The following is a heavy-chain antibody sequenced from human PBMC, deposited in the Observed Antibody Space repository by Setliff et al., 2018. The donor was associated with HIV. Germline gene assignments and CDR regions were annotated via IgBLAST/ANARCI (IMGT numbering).Heavy chain of an antibody. CDR2: IYHSGTT. V-gene: IGHV4-38-2*01. D-gene: IGHD1-1*01. J-gene: IGHJ6*03. Sequence: TLSLTCAVSGFSISSGHYWAWIRQPPGKGLEWIGSIYHSGTTYDNPSLKRRVTISVDSSKNHFSLILSSVTAADTAVYYCARHGTYEAHYSYMDVWGKGTTVTVSS. CDR1: GFSISSGHY. CDR3: ARHGTYEAHYSYMDV.